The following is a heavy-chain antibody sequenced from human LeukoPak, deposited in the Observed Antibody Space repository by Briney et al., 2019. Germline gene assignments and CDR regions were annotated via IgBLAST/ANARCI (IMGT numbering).Heavy chain of an antibody. CDR3: ARGPMTTVTTTNGGAFDI. CDR2: IYYSGST. CDR1: GGSISSYY. D-gene: IGHD4-17*01. J-gene: IGHJ3*02. V-gene: IGHV4-59*08. Sequence: SETLSLTCTVSGGSISSYYWSWIRQPPGKGLEWIGYIYYSGSTNYNPSLKSRVTISVDTSKNQFSLKLSSVTAADTAVYYCARGPMTTVTTTNGGAFDIWGQGTMVTVSS.